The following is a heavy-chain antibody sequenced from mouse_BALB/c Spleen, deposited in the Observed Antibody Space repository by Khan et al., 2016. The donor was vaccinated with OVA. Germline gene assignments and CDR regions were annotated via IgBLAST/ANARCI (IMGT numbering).Heavy chain of an antibody. V-gene: IGHV5-6-5*01. CDR3: ARDYYYGTGYFDV. CDR2: ISSGGST. Sequence: EVKLMESGGGLVKPGGSLKLSCAASGFTFSSYAMSWVRQTPEKRLEWVASISSGGSTYYPDSVKGRFTISRDNARNILYLQMSSLRSEDTAMYYGARDYYYGTGYFDVWGAGTTVTVSS. CDR1: GFTFSSYA. J-gene: IGHJ1*01. D-gene: IGHD1-1*01.